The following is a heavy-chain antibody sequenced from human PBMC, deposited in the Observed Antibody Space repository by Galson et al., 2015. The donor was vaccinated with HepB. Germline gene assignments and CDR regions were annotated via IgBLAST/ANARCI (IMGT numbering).Heavy chain of an antibody. D-gene: IGHD3-22*01. CDR1: GFTSSRYW. J-gene: IGHJ4*02. CDR3: ARDLENYYDGSGY. Sequence: SLRLSCAGSGFTSSRYWMSWVRQAPGKGLEWVANIKQDGSEKYYVDSVKGRFTISRDNAKNSLYLQMNSLRAEDTAVYYCARDLENYYDGSGYWGQGTLVTVSS. V-gene: IGHV3-7*01. CDR2: IKQDGSEK.